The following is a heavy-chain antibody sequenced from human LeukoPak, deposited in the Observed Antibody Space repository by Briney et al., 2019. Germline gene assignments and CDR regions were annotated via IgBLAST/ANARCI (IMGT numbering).Heavy chain of an antibody. CDR2: IYYSGST. Sequence: PSETLSLTCTVSGGSISSGGYYWSWIRQHPGKGLEWIGYIYYSGSTYYNPSLKSRVTISVDTSKNQFSLKLSSVTAADTAVYYCARARGWSLTLFDYWGQGTLVTVSS. CDR1: GGSISSGGYY. V-gene: IGHV4-31*03. CDR3: ARARGWSLTLFDY. J-gene: IGHJ4*02. D-gene: IGHD2-21*02.